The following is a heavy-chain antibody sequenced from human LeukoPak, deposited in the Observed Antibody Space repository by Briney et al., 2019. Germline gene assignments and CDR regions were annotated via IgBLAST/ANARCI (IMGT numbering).Heavy chain of an antibody. Sequence: QAGGSLRLSCAASGFTFSTYAMSWVRQAPGKGLAWVSSISGSGAGTYYADSVKGRFTISRDNAKNSLYLQMNSLRAEDTAVYYCARGATIFGVVITTMDVWGQGATVTVSS. V-gene: IGHV3-23*01. J-gene: IGHJ6*02. CDR1: GFTFSTYA. D-gene: IGHD3-3*01. CDR3: ARGATIFGVVITTMDV. CDR2: ISGSGAGT.